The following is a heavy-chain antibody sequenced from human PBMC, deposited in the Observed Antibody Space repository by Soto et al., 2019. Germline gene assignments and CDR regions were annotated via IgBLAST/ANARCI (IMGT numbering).Heavy chain of an antibody. D-gene: IGHD3-22*01. Sequence: QVQLQESGPGLVRPSGALSVTCAVSGDSISRSHWWSWVRQSPGKGLEWIGEISHSGITNYNPSLKSRVTLSGDKSKNQPSLKLTSVTAADTAVYYCARVRYDRSGFDHWGQGTLVSVSS. V-gene: IGHV4-4*02. J-gene: IGHJ4*02. CDR3: ARVRYDRSGFDH. CDR1: GDSISRSHW. CDR2: ISHSGIT.